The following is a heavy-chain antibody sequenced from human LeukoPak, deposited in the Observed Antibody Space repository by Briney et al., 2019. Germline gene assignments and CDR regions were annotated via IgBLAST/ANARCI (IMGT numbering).Heavy chain of an antibody. CDR3: ARDPRTYDTRMDV. V-gene: IGHV4-59*12. J-gene: IGHJ6*02. Sequence: SETLSLTCTVSGGSISSYYWSWIRQPPGKGLEWIGYIYYSGSTNYNPSLKSRVTISVDTSKNQFSLKLSSVTAADTAVYYCARDPRTYDTRMDVWGQGTTVTVSS. D-gene: IGHD3-22*01. CDR2: IYYSGST. CDR1: GGSISSYY.